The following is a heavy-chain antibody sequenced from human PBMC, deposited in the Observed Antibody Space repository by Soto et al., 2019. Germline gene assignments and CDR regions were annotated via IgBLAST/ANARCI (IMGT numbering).Heavy chain of an antibody. Sequence: QVQLVESGGGVVQPERSQRLSCTASKFTFASYVMHWVRQAPGEGLEWVALISFDGTNKYYADSVKGRLTISRDNSKNTMYRQMNSLRPEDTAVYYCAREMIPMIMGGMSAMDVWGQGTTVTVS. J-gene: IGHJ6*02. CDR3: AREMIPMIMGGMSAMDV. CDR1: KFTFASYV. CDR2: ISFDGTNK. D-gene: IGHD3-22*01. V-gene: IGHV3-30*04.